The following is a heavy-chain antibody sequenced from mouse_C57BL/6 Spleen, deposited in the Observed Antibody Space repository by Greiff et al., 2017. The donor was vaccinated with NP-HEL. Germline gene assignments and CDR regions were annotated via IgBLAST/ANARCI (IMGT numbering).Heavy chain of an antibody. V-gene: IGHV1-22*01. CDR1: GYTFTDYN. D-gene: IGHD2-4*01. Sequence: EVQLQQSGPELVKPGASVKMSCKASGYTFTDYNMHWVKQSHGKSLEWIGYINPNNGGTSYNQKFKGKATLTVNKSSSTAYMELRSLTSEDSAVYYCARGWNDYDEVAYWGQGTLVTVSA. CDR2: INPNNGGT. J-gene: IGHJ3*01. CDR3: ARGWNDYDEVAY.